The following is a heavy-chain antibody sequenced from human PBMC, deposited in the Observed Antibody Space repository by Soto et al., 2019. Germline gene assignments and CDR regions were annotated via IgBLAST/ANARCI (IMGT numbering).Heavy chain of an antibody. CDR2: VNHSGST. V-gene: IGHV4-34*01. CDR1: GGSFSGYY. J-gene: IGHJ4*02. Sequence: SETLSLTCAVYGGSFSGYYWSWIRQPPGKGLEWIGEVNHSGSTNYNPSLKSRVTISVDTSKNQFSLKLSSVTAADTAVYYCARVGLRNYYDSSGTIDYWGQGTLVTVYS. D-gene: IGHD3-22*01. CDR3: ARVGLRNYYDSSGTIDY.